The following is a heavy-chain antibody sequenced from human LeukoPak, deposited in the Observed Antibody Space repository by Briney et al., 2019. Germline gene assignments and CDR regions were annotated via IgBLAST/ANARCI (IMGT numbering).Heavy chain of an antibody. V-gene: IGHV3-23*01. Sequence: GGTLRLSCAASGFSFSSYGMTWVRQAPGKGLEWVSSISGAGRSTYYTDSVKGRFSISRDNSKKTLYLQMNSLRAEDTAVYYCARERWIQLWSTISGYWGQGTLVTVSS. J-gene: IGHJ4*02. CDR2: ISGAGRST. D-gene: IGHD5-18*01. CDR3: ARERWIQLWSTISGY. CDR1: GFSFSSYG.